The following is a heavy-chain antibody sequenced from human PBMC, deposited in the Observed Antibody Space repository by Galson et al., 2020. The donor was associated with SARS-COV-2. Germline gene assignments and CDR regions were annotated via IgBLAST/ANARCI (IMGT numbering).Heavy chain of an antibody. CDR3: AKLAAAEHSSDY. CDR1: GFTFDDYA. CDR2: ISWNSGSI. J-gene: IGHJ4*02. D-gene: IGHD6-13*01. Sequence: GGSLRLSCAASGFTFDDYAMHWVRQAPGKGLEWVSGISWNSGSIGYADSVKGRFTISRDNAKNSLYLQMNSLRAEDTALYYCAKLAAAEHSSDYWGQGTLVTVSS. V-gene: IGHV3-9*01.